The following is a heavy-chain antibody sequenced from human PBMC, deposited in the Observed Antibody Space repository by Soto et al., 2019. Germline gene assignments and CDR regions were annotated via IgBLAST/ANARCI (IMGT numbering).Heavy chain of an antibody. CDR2: IIPIFGTA. V-gene: IGHV1-69*13. CDR1: GGTFSSYA. J-gene: IGHJ4*02. Sequence: GASVKVSCKASGGTFSSYAISWVRQAPGQGLEWMGGIIPIFGTANYAQKFQGRVTITADESTSTAYMELSSLRSEDTAVYYCARDPTSAAGDPDYWGQGTLVTVSS. D-gene: IGHD6-13*01. CDR3: ARDPTSAAGDPDY.